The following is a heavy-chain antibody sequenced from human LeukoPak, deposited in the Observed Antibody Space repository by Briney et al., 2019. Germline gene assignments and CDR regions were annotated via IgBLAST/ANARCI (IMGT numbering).Heavy chain of an antibody. Sequence: GGSLRLSCAASGFTFSTYSMNWVRQAPGKGLEWISYISTSSSTTNYADSVKGRFTNSRDNSKNTLYLQMNSLRAEDTAVYYCAKDMSYSGSYGGAFDIWGQGTMVTVSS. J-gene: IGHJ3*02. V-gene: IGHV3-48*01. D-gene: IGHD1-26*01. CDR3: AKDMSYSGSYGGAFDI. CDR2: ISTSSSTT. CDR1: GFTFSTYS.